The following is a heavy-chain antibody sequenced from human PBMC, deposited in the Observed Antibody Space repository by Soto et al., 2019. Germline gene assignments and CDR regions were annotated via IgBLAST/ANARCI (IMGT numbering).Heavy chain of an antibody. Sequence: SETLSLTCTVSGGSLSSYYWSWIRQPPGKGLEWIGYIYYSGSTYYNPSLKSRVAISVDTSKNQFSLKLSSVTAADTAVYYCARSFSDYYGMDVWGQGTTVTAP. CDR1: GGSLSSYY. CDR3: ARSFSDYYGMDV. V-gene: IGHV4-59*08. J-gene: IGHJ6*02. CDR2: IYYSGST. D-gene: IGHD3-10*01.